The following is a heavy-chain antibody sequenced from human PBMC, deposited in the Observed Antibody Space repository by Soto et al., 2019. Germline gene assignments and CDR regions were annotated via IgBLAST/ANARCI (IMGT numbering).Heavy chain of an antibody. V-gene: IGHV3-30*18. CDR1: GFTFSTHG. J-gene: IGHJ6*02. D-gene: IGHD2-15*01. CDR3: AKDLSGARWYYDALDV. CDR2: TSYDGTNK. Sequence: PWGSLRLSCEVSGFTFSTHGMHWVRQAPGKGLEWVAGTSYDGTNKYYAMSVQGRFTISRENSMKTLYLQMNSLRTEDTAVYYCAKDLSGARWYYDALDVWGQGTTVTVSS.